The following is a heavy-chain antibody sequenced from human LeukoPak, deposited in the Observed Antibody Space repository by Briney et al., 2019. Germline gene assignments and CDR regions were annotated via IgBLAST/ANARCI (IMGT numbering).Heavy chain of an antibody. Sequence: GGSLRLSCAASGFTFSNAWMSWVRQAPGKGLEWVSDIYSGGSTYYADSVKGRFTISTDNSKNPLYLQMNSLRARDTAVYYCAREGGSGHFDYWGQGTLVTVSS. D-gene: IGHD3-10*01. CDR3: AREGGSGHFDY. CDR1: GFTFSNAW. V-gene: IGHV3-66*01. CDR2: IYSGGST. J-gene: IGHJ4*02.